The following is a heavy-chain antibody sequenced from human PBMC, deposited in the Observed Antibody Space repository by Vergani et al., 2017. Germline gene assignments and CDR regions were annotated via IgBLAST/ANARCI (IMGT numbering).Heavy chain of an antibody. D-gene: IGHD2-15*01. CDR3: AKELESAAYDY. J-gene: IGHJ4*02. V-gene: IGHV3-43*01. CDR2: ISWDGGST. CDR1: GFKFGAYT. Sequence: EVQLVESGGGVIQPGKSLRLSCEASGFKFGAYTMHWVRQAPGKSPEWVALISWDGGSTNYAGSVKGRFTVSRDNSKNSLFLQLNSLTIDDTALYFCAKELESAAYDYWGQGTLVTVSS.